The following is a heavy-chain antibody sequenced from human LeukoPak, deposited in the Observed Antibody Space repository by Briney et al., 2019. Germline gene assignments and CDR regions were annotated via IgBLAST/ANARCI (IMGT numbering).Heavy chain of an antibody. CDR1: GFTFSSYS. D-gene: IGHD3-10*01. CDR2: ISSSSSTI. Sequence: PGGSLRLSCAASGFTFSSYSINWVRQAPGKGLEWVSYISSSSSTIYYADSVKGRFTISRDNAKNSLYLQMNSLRAEDTAVYYCARVYYGSGSYLTIDYWGQGTLVTVSS. CDR3: ARVYYGSGSYLTIDY. V-gene: IGHV3-48*04. J-gene: IGHJ4*02.